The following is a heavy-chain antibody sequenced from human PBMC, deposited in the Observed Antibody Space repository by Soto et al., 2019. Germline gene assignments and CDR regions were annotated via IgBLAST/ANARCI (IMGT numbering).Heavy chain of an antibody. CDR3: EGRDDPFHV. J-gene: IGHJ3*01. CDR1: GLTFSNYG. Sequence: QVQQVESGGGVVQPERSLRLSCVATGLTFSNYGIHWVRQAPGRGLEWVAVIWHDGSQKYSADSVRGRFTISRDNSKNTVYLQMNSLRAEDTAGYYCEGRDDPFHVWGQGTMVTVSS. CDR2: IWHDGSQK. V-gene: IGHV3-33*01.